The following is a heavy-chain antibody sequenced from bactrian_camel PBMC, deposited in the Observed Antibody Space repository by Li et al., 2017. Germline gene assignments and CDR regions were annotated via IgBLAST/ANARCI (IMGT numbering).Heavy chain of an antibody. D-gene: IGHD6*01. CDR1: GFTFSNYY. CDR3: ARWRWFGGGEWYVDY. V-gene: IGHV3-2*01. CDR2: IRDGSNT. Sequence: VQLVESGGGLVQPGGSLRLSCAASGFTFSNYYSSWVRQSPGKGLEWVSTIRDGSNTYYADSVKGRFTISRDNAKNTVYLQMNALKSEDTALYYCARWRWFGGGEWYVDYWGQGTQVTVS. J-gene: IGHJ4*01.